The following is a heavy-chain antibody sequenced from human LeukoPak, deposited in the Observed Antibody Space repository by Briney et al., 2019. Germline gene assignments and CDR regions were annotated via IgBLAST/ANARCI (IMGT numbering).Heavy chain of an antibody. CDR3: ARFLAVAGPLNWFDP. V-gene: IGHV4-59*01. J-gene: IGHJ5*02. D-gene: IGHD6-19*01. CDR2: IYYSGST. Sequence: SETLSLTCTVSGGSISSYYWSWIRQPPGKGLEWIGYIYYSGSTNYNPSLKSRVTISVDTSKNQFSLKLSSVTAADTAVYYCARFLAVAGPLNWFDPWGQGTLVTVSS. CDR1: GGSISSYY.